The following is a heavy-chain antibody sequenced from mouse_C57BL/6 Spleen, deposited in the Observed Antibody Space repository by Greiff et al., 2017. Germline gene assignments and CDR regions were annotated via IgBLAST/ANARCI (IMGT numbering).Heavy chain of an antibody. CDR1: GYSFTDYN. J-gene: IGHJ3*01. CDR2: INPNYGTT. CDR3: AKGSYYDYDEGEAWFAY. V-gene: IGHV1-39*01. D-gene: IGHD2-4*01. Sequence: VQLQQSGPELVKPGASVKISCKASGYSFTDYNMNWVKQSNGKSLEWIGVINPNYGTTSYNQKFKGKATLTVDQSSSTAYMQLNSLTSEDSAVYYCAKGSYYDYDEGEAWFAYWGQGTLVTVSA.